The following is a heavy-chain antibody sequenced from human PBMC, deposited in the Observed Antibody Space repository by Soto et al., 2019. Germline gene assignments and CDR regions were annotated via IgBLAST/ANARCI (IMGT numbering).Heavy chain of an antibody. J-gene: IGHJ4*02. D-gene: IGHD3-22*01. CDR3: ASHYDSSGYYYRGLDY. CDR1: GYTFTSYA. V-gene: IGHV1-3*01. Sequence: VASVKVSCKASGYTFTSYAMHWVRQAPGQRLEWMGWINAGNGNTKYSQKFQGRVTITRDKSASTGYMELSSLRSEDTAVYYCASHYDSSGYYYRGLDYWGQGTLVTVSS. CDR2: INAGNGNT.